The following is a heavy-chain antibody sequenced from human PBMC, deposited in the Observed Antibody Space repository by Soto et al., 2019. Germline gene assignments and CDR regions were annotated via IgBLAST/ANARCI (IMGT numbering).Heavy chain of an antibody. CDR2: IYYSGST. Sequence: QVQLQESGPGLVKPSQTLSLTCTVSGGSISSGGYYWSWIRQHPGKGLEWIGYIYYSGSTSYNPSLKSRVTISIDTSKNHLSLNLSSVTAADTAVYYCARDGGYGSGSYRFDYWGQGTLVTVSS. J-gene: IGHJ4*02. V-gene: IGHV4-31*03. CDR3: ARDGGYGSGSYRFDY. D-gene: IGHD3-10*01. CDR1: GGSISSGGYY.